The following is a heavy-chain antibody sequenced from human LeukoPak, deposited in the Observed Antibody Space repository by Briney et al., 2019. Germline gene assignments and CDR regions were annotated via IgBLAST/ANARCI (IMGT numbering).Heavy chain of an antibody. V-gene: IGHV4-39*01. CDR1: GGSISSSSYY. CDR3: ARYGLGSDSRRDWFDP. Sequence: SETLSLTCTASGGSISSSSYYWGWIRQPPGKGLEWIGSIYYSGSTYYNPSLKSRVTISVDTSKNQFSLKLSSVTAADTAVYYCARYGLGSDSRRDWFDPWGQGTLVTVSS. J-gene: IGHJ5*02. D-gene: IGHD3-10*01. CDR2: IYYSGST.